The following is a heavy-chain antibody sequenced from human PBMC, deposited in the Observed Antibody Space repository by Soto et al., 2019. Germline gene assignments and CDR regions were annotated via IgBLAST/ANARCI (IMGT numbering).Heavy chain of an antibody. D-gene: IGHD1-26*01. Sequence: ASETLSLTCAVYGGSFSGYYWSWIRQPPGKGLEWIGEINHSGSTNYNPSLKSRVTISVDTSKNQFSLKLSSVTAADTAVYYCARLVRELLYPFDYWGQGTLVTVSS. CDR2: INHSGST. J-gene: IGHJ4*02. V-gene: IGHV4-34*01. CDR1: GGSFSGYY. CDR3: ARLVRELLYPFDY.